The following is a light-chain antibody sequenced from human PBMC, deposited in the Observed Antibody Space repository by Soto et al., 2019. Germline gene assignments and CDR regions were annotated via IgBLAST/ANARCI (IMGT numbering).Light chain of an antibody. Sequence: QSVLTQPASASGSPGQSITISCTGTSTDVGGYKYVSWYQQHPGKAPKLMIYDVTSRPSGISNRFSGSKSGNTAFLIISGLQAEDEADYYCISYTSSDTYVFGTGTKVTVL. CDR2: DVT. V-gene: IGLV2-14*01. J-gene: IGLJ1*01. CDR1: STDVGGYKY. CDR3: ISYTSSDTYV.